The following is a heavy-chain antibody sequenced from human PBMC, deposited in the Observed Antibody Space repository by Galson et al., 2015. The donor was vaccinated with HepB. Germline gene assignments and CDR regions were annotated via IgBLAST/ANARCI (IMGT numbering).Heavy chain of an antibody. D-gene: IGHD3-22*01. CDR3: ATNAAHYYDINYFDY. CDR2: FDPEDGET. CDR1: GYTLTELS. J-gene: IGHJ4*02. Sequence: SVKVSCKVSGYTLTELSMHWVRQAPGKGLEWMGGFDPEDGETIYAQKFKGRVTMTEDTSTDTAYMELSSLRSEDTAVYYCATNAAHYYDINYFDYWGQGTLVTVSS. V-gene: IGHV1-24*01.